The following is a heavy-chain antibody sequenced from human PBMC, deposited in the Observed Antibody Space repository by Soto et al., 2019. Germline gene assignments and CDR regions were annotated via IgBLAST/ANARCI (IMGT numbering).Heavy chain of an antibody. V-gene: IGHV4-59*01. J-gene: IGHJ6*02. D-gene: IGHD6-19*01. CDR1: GGSISSYY. CDR2: IYYSGST. CDR3: ARDRGSGWSNPYYYYGMDV. Sequence: SETLSLTCTVSGGSISSYYWSWIRQPPGKGLEWIGYIYYSGSTNYNPSLKSRVTISVDTSKNQFSLKLSSVTAADTAVYYCARDRGSGWSNPYYYYGMDVWGQGTTVTVSS.